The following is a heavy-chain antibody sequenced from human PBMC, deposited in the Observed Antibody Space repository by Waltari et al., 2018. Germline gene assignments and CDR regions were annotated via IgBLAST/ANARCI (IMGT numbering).Heavy chain of an antibody. CDR3: ARTDGITGTFAY. D-gene: IGHD1-20*01. V-gene: IGHV7-4-1*02. J-gene: IGHJ4*02. CDR1: GYTFTSYA. Sequence: QVQLVQSGSELKKPGASVKVSCKASGYTFTSYAMNWVRQATGQGLEGMGWINTNTGNPTYAQGFTGRFGFSLDTSVSTAYLQSSSLKAEDTAVYYCARTDGITGTFAYWGQGTLVTVSS. CDR2: INTNTGNP.